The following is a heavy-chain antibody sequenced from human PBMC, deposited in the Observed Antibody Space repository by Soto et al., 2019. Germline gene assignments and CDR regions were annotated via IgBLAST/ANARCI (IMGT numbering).Heavy chain of an antibody. V-gene: IGHV3-9*01. Sequence: LRLSCTASGFTFDDFAMHWVRQVPGKGLEWVSGINWNTVNIAYADSVKGRFTISRDNGKNSLYLQMNSLKTEDTALYYCARGSHSDYGDYGYFEFWGQGALVTVSS. CDR2: INWNTVNI. J-gene: IGHJ4*02. CDR3: ARGSHSDYGDYGYFEF. CDR1: GFTFDDFA. D-gene: IGHD4-17*01.